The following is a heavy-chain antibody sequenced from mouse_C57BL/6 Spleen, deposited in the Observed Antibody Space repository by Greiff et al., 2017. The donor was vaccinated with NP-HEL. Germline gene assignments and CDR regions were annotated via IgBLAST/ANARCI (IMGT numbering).Heavy chain of an antibody. Sequence: QVQLQQSGPELVKPGASVKISCKASGYAFSSSWMNWVKQRPGKGLEWIGRIYPGDGDTNYNGKFKGKATLTADKSSSTAYMQLSSLTSEDSAVYFCAHYYGSRYWYFDVWGTGTTVTVSS. V-gene: IGHV1-82*01. CDR2: IYPGDGDT. CDR1: GYAFSSSW. J-gene: IGHJ1*03. CDR3: AHYYGSRYWYFDV. D-gene: IGHD1-1*01.